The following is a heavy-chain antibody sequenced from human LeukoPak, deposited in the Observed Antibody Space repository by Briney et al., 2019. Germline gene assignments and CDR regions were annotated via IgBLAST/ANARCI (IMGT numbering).Heavy chain of an antibody. CDR1: GFTFSSYS. J-gene: IGHJ4*02. D-gene: IGHD6-13*01. V-gene: IGHV3-21*01. CDR3: ASLPPFSSSWYYFDY. Sequence: PGGSLRLSCAASGFTFSSYSMNWVRQAPGKGLEWVSSISSSSSYIYYADSVKGRFTISRDNAMNSLYLQMNSLRAEDTAVYYCASLPPFSSSWYYFDYWGQGTLVTVSS. CDR2: ISSSSSYI.